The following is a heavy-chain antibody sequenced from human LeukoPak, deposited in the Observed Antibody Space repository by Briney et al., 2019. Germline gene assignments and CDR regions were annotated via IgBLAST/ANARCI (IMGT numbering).Heavy chain of an antibody. J-gene: IGHJ4*02. CDR2: IYYSGST. Sequence: SETLSLTCTVSGGSISSYYWSWIRQPPGKGLEWIGYIYYSGSTNYNPSLKSRVTISVDTSKNQFSLKLSSVTAADTAVYYCARHSSMYYYGSGSYYRTTPFDYWGQGTLVTVSS. V-gene: IGHV4-59*08. D-gene: IGHD3-10*01. CDR1: GGSISSYY. CDR3: ARHSSMYYYGSGSYYRTTPFDY.